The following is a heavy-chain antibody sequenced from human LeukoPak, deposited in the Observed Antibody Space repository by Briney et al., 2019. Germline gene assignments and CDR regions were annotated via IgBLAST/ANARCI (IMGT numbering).Heavy chain of an antibody. CDR3: ARAPYSSSPGWFDP. CDR1: GYTFTGYY. D-gene: IGHD6-6*01. V-gene: IGHV1-2*02. J-gene: IGHJ5*02. Sequence: ASEKVSCKASGYTFTGYYMHWVRQAPGQGLEWMGWIDPNSGGTNYAQKFQGRVTMTRDTSISTAYMELSRLRSDDTAVYYCARAPYSSSPGWFDPWGQGTLVTVSS. CDR2: IDPNSGGT.